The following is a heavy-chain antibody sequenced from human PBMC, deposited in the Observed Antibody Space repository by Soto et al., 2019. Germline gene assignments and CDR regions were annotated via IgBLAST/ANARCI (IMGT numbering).Heavy chain of an antibody. CDR1: GGSISSASYY. CDR2: IYYSGST. J-gene: IGHJ4*02. CDR3: ARGGGGDGYNDFDY. Sequence: QVQLRESGPGLVKPSQTLSLTCTVSGGSISSASYYWSWIRQSPGKGLEWIGYIYYSGSTFYNPSLKDRLTISRDTSKNQFSLKLSSVTAADTAVYYCARGGGGDGYNDFDYWGQGVLVTVSS. D-gene: IGHD2-21*01. V-gene: IGHV4-31*03.